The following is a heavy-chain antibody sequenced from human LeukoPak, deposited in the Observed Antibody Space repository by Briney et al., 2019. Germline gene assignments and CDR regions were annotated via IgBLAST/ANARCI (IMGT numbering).Heavy chain of an antibody. V-gene: IGHV4-39*07. CDR1: GGSISSSNHY. D-gene: IGHD3-10*01. J-gene: IGHJ4*02. CDR3: ARASFYGSGTYYQRVDY. CDR2: IYYSGST. Sequence: TSETLSLTCTVSGGSISSSNHYWGWIRQPPGKGLEWIGTIYYSGSTYYNPSLKSRVTISVDTSKNQFSLKLSSVTAADTAVYYCARASFYGSGTYYQRVDYWGQGTLVTVSS.